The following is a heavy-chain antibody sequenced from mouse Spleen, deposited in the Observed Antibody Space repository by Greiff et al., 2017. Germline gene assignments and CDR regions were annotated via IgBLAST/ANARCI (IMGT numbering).Heavy chain of an antibody. Sequence: QVQLQQPGAELVKPGASVKLSCKASGYTFTSYWMQWVKQRPGQGLEWIGEFDPSDSYTNYNQKFKGKATLTVDTSSSTAYMQLSSLTSEDSAVYYCARSAYYGNPAWFAYWGQGTLVTVSA. J-gene: IGHJ3*01. D-gene: IGHD2-1*01. CDR3: ARSAYYGNPAWFAY. CDR2: FDPSDSYT. V-gene: IGHV1-50*01. CDR1: GYTFTSYW.